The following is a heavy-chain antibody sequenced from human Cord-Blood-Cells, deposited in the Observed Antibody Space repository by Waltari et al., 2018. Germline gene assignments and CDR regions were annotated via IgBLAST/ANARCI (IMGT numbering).Heavy chain of an antibody. CDR3: AREGYSSSFGYYYYGMDV. Sequence: QVQLQESGPGLVKPSETPSLPCAVSGYSISSGYYWGWIRQPPGMGLEWIGSIYHSGSTYYNPSLKSRVTISVDTSKNQFSLKLSSVTAADTAVYYCAREGYSSSFGYYYYGMDVWGQGTTVTVSS. V-gene: IGHV4-38-2*02. J-gene: IGHJ6*02. CDR1: GYSISSGYY. D-gene: IGHD6-6*01. CDR2: IYHSGST.